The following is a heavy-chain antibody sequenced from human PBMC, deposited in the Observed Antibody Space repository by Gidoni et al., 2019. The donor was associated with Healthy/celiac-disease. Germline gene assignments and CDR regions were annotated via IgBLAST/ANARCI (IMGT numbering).Heavy chain of an antibody. CDR2: VSYDGSHQ. J-gene: IGHJ4*02. CDR3: ARGLNSYSHDEGGFRY. Sequence: QVQLVASGGGVVQPGRSLRLSCAASEFTFSNYGMHWVRQAPGKGPEWVAIVSYDGSHQYYADSVKGRFTISRDNSNNTLYLQMNSLRAEDTAIYYCARGLNSYSHDEGGFRYWGQGTLVTVSS. CDR1: EFTFSNYG. D-gene: IGHD3-22*01. V-gene: IGHV3-30*03.